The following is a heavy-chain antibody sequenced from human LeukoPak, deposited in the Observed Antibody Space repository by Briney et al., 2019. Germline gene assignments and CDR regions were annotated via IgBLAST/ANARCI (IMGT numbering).Heavy chain of an antibody. J-gene: IGHJ4*02. CDR2: ISTSNSTM. D-gene: IGHD3-10*02. Sequence: GGSLRLSCAASGFTFSTSGMNWVRQAPGKGLEWVSYISTSNSTMYYADSVKGRFAISRDNAKNSLYLQMNSLRAEDTAIYYCVRDAALDVNWGQGTLVTVSS. CDR3: VRDAALDVN. CDR1: GFTFSTSG. V-gene: IGHV3-48*01.